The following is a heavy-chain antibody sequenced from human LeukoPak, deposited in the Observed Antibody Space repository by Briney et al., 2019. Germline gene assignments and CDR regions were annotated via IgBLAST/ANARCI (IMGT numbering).Heavy chain of an antibody. CDR2: IYYSGST. J-gene: IGHJ6*02. CDR1: GGSISSGGYY. Sequence: PSETLSLTCTVSGGSISSGGYYWSWIRQHPGKGLEWIGYIYYSGSTYYNPSLKSRVTISVDTSKNQFSLKLSSVTAADTAVYYCARDSNYYGSVNGMDVWGQGTTVTVSS. V-gene: IGHV4-31*03. CDR3: ARDSNYYGSVNGMDV. D-gene: IGHD3-10*01.